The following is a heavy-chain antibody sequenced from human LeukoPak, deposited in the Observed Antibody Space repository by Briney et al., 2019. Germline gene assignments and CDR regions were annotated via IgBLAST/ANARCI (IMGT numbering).Heavy chain of an antibody. V-gene: IGHV4-39*01. CDR1: GGSISSSSYY. Sequence: SETLSLTCTVSGGSISSSSYYWGWIRQPPGKGLEWIGSIYYSGSTYYNPSLKSRLTISVDTSKNQFSLKLSSVTAADTAVYYCARQGIYAFWSGYSDYWGQGTLVTVSS. D-gene: IGHD3-3*01. CDR2: IYYSGST. CDR3: ARQGIYAFWSGYSDY. J-gene: IGHJ4*02.